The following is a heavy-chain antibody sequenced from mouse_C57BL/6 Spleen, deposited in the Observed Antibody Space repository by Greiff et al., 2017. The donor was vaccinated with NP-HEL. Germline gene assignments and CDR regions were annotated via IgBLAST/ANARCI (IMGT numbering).Heavy chain of an antibody. D-gene: IGHD1-1*01. CDR3: ARWNYYGSSYHYFDY. J-gene: IGHJ2*01. CDR1: GFTFTDYY. CDR2: IRNKANGYTT. V-gene: IGHV7-3*01. Sequence: EVMLVESGGGLVQPGGSLSLSCAASGFTFTDYYMSWVRQPPGKALEWLGFIRNKANGYTTEYSASVKGRFTISRDNSQSILYLQMNALRAEDSATYYCARWNYYGSSYHYFDYWGQGTTLTVSS.